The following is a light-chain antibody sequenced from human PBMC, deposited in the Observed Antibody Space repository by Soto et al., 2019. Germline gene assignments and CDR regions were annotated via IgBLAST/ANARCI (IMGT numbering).Light chain of an antibody. V-gene: IGKV1-39*01. CDR1: QTIGTF. CDR3: QQSYSTPIT. Sequence: DIQMTQSPSSLSASVGDRVTITCRASQTIGTFLTWYQQKPGKAPNLLIYSASSLQSGVPSRFSGSGSGTDFTLTISSLQPEDFAIYYCQQSYSTPITFGQGTRLEIK. CDR2: SAS. J-gene: IGKJ5*01.